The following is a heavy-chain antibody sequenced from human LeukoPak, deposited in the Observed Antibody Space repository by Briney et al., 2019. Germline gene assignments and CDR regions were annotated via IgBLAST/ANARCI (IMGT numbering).Heavy chain of an antibody. Sequence: PGGSLRLSCAASGFTFSSYGMHWVRQAPGKGLEWVAFIRYDGSNKYYADSVKGRFTISRDNSKNTLYLQMNSLGAEDTAVYYCAKDQQWLVSYYYYYMDVWGKGTTVTISS. V-gene: IGHV3-30*02. J-gene: IGHJ6*03. CDR3: AKDQQWLVSYYYYYMDV. CDR1: GFTFSSYG. CDR2: IRYDGSNK. D-gene: IGHD6-19*01.